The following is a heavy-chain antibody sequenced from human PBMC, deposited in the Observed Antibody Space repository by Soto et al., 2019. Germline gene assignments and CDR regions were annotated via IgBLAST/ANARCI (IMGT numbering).Heavy chain of an antibody. D-gene: IGHD3-16*02. J-gene: IGHJ4*02. CDR2: ISYDGSDK. V-gene: IGHV3-30*18. CDR1: GFTFNSYG. CDR3: SKDLDGLQGLVDSSFCFDY. Sequence: GGSLRLSCAASGFTFNSYGMHWVRQAPGNGLEWVAVISYDGSDKYYADSVKGRFTISRDNSKNTLYLQMNSLRAEDTAVYYCSKDLDGLQGLVDSSFCFDYWGQGTLVTVSS.